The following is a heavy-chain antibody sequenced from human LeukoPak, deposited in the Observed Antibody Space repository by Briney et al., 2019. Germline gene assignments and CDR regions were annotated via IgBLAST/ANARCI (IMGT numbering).Heavy chain of an antibody. Sequence: GASVKVSCKASGYTFSCYGINWVRQAPGQGLEWMGWISAYNGNTKYAEKLQGRVTMTTDTSTSTAYMELRSLRSDDTAVYYCARGGIAEAPDYWGQGTLVTVSS. CDR2: ISAYNGNT. CDR1: GYTFSCYG. D-gene: IGHD6-19*01. J-gene: IGHJ4*02. CDR3: ARGGIAEAPDY. V-gene: IGHV1-18*01.